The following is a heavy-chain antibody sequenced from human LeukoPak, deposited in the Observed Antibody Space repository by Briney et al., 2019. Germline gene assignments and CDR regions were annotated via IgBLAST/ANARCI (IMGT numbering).Heavy chain of an antibody. CDR3: ARDRPAARNWFDP. Sequence: ASVKVSCKASGYTFTGYYMHWVRQAPGQGLERMGWINPNSGGTNYAQKFQGRVTMTRDTSISTAYMELSRLRSDDTAVYYCARDRPAARNWFDPWGQGTLVTVSS. V-gene: IGHV1-2*02. CDR1: GYTFTGYY. D-gene: IGHD6-6*01. CDR2: INPNSGGT. J-gene: IGHJ5*02.